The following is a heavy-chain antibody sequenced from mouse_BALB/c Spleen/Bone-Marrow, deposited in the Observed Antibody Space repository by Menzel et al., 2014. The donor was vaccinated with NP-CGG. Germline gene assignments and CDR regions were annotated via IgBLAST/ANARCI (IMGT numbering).Heavy chain of an antibody. CDR2: ISNGGGST. J-gene: IGHJ2*01. V-gene: IGHV5-12*02. Sequence: DVKLVEPGGGLVQPGGSLKLSCATSGFTFSDYYMYWVRQTPEKRLEWVAYISNGGGSTYYPDTVKGRFTISRDNAKNTLYLQMSRLKSEDTAMYYCARQGAYSYFDYWGQGTTLTVSS. CDR3: ARQGAYSYFDY. D-gene: IGHD2-10*01. CDR1: GFTFSDYY.